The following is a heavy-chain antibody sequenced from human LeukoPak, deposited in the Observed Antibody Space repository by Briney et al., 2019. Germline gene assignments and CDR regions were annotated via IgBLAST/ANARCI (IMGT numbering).Heavy chain of an antibody. V-gene: IGHV1-69*05. D-gene: IGHD2-2*01. CDR2: IIPIFGTA. Sequence: SVKVSCKASGGTFSSYAISWVRQAPGQGREWVGGIIPIFGTANYAQKFQGRVTITTDESPGTAYMELSSLRSEDTAVYYCATRYCSSTSCYNWFDPWGQGTLVTVSS. CDR1: GGTFSSYA. J-gene: IGHJ5*02. CDR3: ATRYCSSTSCYNWFDP.